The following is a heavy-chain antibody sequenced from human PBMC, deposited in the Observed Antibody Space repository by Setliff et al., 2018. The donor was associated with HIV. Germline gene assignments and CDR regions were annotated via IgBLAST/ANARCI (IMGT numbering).Heavy chain of an antibody. CDR1: DYTFTTYW. CDR2: IYPEDSNI. V-gene: IGHV5-51*01. Sequence: PGESLKISCKAVDYTFTTYWIGWVRQMPGEGLEWMGIIYPEDSNIKYNPSFQNQVTISADKSTSTAYLQVHNLKASDTATYYCARRDGRSMNAFEIWGPGTMVTVSS. J-gene: IGHJ3*02. CDR3: ARRDGRSMNAFEI. D-gene: IGHD6-13*01.